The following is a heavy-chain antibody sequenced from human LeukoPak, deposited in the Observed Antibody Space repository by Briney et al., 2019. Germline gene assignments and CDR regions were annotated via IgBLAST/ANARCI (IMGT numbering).Heavy chain of an antibody. J-gene: IGHJ2*01. Sequence: GRSLRLSCAASGFTFSSYGMRWVRQAPGKGLEWVAVIWCDGSNKYYADSVKGRFTISRDNSKNTLYLQMNSLRAEDTAVYYCAKEVARCLDLWGRGTLVTVSS. CDR2: IWCDGSNK. CDR3: AKEVARCLDL. D-gene: IGHD2-15*01. CDR1: GFTFSSYG. V-gene: IGHV3-33*06.